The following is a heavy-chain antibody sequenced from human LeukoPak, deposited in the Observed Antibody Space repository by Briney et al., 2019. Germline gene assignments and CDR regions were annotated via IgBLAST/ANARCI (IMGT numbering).Heavy chain of an antibody. J-gene: IGHJ4*02. CDR3: ARVEYSSSN. Sequence: ASVKVSCKASGGTFNSHIFSWVRQAPGQGLEWMGRITPILGTTNYAQKFQGRITITADKSPSTAYMELISLRSEDTAVYYCARVEYSSSNWGQGTLVTVSS. CDR2: ITPILGTT. V-gene: IGHV1-69*08. CDR1: GGTFNSHI. D-gene: IGHD6-6*01.